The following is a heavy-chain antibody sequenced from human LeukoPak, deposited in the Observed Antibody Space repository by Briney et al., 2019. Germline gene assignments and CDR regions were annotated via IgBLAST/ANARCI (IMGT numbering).Heavy chain of an antibody. CDR1: GFIVSSNF. CDR2: IYSGGST. D-gene: IGHD1-26*01. J-gene: IGHJ4*02. CDR3: GRDLGGRSGY. Sequence: GGSLRLSCAASGFIVSSNFMTWVRQAPGKGLEWVSVIYSGGSTDYADSVKGRLTISRDNSKDTLYLQMNSLRAEDTAVYYCGRDLGGRSGYWGQGTLVTVSS. V-gene: IGHV3-53*01.